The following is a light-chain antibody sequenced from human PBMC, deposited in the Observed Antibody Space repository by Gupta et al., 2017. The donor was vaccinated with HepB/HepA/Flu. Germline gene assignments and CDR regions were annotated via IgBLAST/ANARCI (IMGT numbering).Light chain of an antibody. V-gene: IGKV3-20*01. CDR2: GIS. Sequence: EIVLTQSPGPLSSSPGERATLSCRASQSVSSGYLAWYQQKPGQAPRLLIYGISSRATGIPDRFSGSGPGTXCTRTIXRLEPEDFAVYYCQQYGRLLWTFGXGTKVEIK. CDR1: QSVSSGY. CDR3: QQYGRLLWT. J-gene: IGKJ1*01.